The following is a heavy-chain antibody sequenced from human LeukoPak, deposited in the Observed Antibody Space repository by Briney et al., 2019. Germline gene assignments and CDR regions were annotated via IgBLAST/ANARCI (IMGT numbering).Heavy chain of an antibody. J-gene: IGHJ4*02. CDR2: INTNTGNP. V-gene: IGHV7-4-1*02. Sequence: ASVKVSCKASGYTFTSYAMNWVRQAPGQGLEWMGWINTNTGNPTYAQGFTGRFVFSLDTSVSTAYLQISSLKAEDTAVYYCARDPPGGGDEVGIFDYWGQGTLVTVSS. D-gene: IGHD2-21*01. CDR3: ARDPPGGGDEVGIFDY. CDR1: GYTFTSYA.